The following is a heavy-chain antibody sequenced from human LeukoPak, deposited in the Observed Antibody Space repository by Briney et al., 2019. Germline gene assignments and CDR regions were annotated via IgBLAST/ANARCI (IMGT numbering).Heavy chain of an antibody. V-gene: IGHV4-61*01. Sequence: SETLSLTCTVSGGSVSSGSYYWSWIRQPPGKGLEWIGYIYYSGSTNYNPSLKSRVTISVDTSKNQFPLKLSSVTAADTAVYYCARDRTDTAMVGFDYWGQGTLVTVSS. CDR2: IYYSGST. CDR1: GGSVSSGSYY. D-gene: IGHD5-18*01. CDR3: ARDRTDTAMVGFDY. J-gene: IGHJ4*02.